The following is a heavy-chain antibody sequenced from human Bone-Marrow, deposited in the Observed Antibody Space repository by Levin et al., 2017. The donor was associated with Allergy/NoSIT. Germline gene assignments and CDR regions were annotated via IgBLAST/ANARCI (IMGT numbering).Heavy chain of an antibody. Sequence: PSETLSLTCTVSGGSVSSGSYYWSWIRQPPGKGLEWIGYIYYSGSTNYNPSLKSRVTISVDTSKNQFSLKLSSVTAADTAVYYCARDSKQRSVDYWGQGTLVTVSS. CDR1: GGSVSSGSYY. D-gene: IGHD6-25*01. CDR2: IYYSGST. V-gene: IGHV4-61*01. CDR3: ARDSKQRSVDY. J-gene: IGHJ4*02.